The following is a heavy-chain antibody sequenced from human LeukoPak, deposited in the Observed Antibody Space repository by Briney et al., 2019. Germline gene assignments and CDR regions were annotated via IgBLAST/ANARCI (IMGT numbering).Heavy chain of an antibody. Sequence: SETLSLTCSVSGYSISSGYYWGWIRQPPGKGLEWIGSIHHSGSTYYNPSLKSRVTISVDTSNNQSSLKLSSVTAADTAPYYCARVRYSGNYYYFDYWGQGTLVTVSS. J-gene: IGHJ4*02. CDR1: GYSISSGYY. D-gene: IGHD1-26*01. CDR3: ARVRYSGNYYYFDY. CDR2: IHHSGST. V-gene: IGHV4-38-2*02.